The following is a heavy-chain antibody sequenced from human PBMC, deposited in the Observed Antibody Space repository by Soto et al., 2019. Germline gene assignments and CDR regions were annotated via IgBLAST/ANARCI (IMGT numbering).Heavy chain of an antibody. Sequence: GGSLRLSCAASGFTFSNYAMAWVRQAPGEGLQWVSSIGGSGSYAYYADSVKGRFAISRDNFRSTLYLHMNSRRAEDTGVYYCAKDNFAPYGKGWEVRFDHWGQGTQVTVSS. CDR2: IGGSGSYA. D-gene: IGHD1-26*01. CDR1: GFTFSNYA. V-gene: IGHV3-23*01. J-gene: IGHJ5*02. CDR3: AKDNFAPYGKGWEVRFDH.